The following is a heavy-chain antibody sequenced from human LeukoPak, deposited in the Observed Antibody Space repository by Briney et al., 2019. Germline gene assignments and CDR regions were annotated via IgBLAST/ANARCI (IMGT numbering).Heavy chain of an antibody. Sequence: GGSLRLSWAASGFTFSDYYMSWVRQAPGKGLEWVSYISSSGSNIYYADSVKGRFTISRDNAKNSLYLQMNSLRAEDTAVYYCARASRYGLGWFDPWGQGTLVTVSS. J-gene: IGHJ5*02. CDR2: ISSSGSNI. D-gene: IGHD5-18*01. CDR3: ARASRYGLGWFDP. V-gene: IGHV3-11*01. CDR1: GFTFSDYY.